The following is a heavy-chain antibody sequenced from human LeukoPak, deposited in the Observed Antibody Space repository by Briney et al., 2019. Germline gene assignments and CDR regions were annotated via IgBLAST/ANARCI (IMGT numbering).Heavy chain of an antibody. CDR2: ISAYNGNT. D-gene: IGHD3-16*02. J-gene: IGHJ4*02. CDR1: GYTFTSYG. CDR3: ASPIMITFGGVIAFDY. V-gene: IGHV1-18*01. Sequence: ASVEVSCKASGYTFTSYGISWVRQAPGQGLEWMGWISAYNGNTNYAQKLQGRVTMTTDTSTSTAYMELRSLRSDDTAVYYCASPIMITFGGVIAFDYWGQGTLVTVSS.